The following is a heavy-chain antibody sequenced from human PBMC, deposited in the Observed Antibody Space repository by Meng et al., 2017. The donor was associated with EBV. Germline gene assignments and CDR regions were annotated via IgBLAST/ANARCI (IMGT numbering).Heavy chain of an antibody. CDR1: GFSLSTSGVG. D-gene: IGHD6-13*01. Sequence: QIPLKESGPIPVKPPQTLPLTCTFSGFSLSTSGVGVGWIRQPPGKALEWLALIYWDDDKRYSPSLKSRLTITKDTSKNQVVLTMTNMDPVDTATYYCAHRRDEYSSSWYGWFDPWGQGTLVTVSS. CDR3: AHRRDEYSSSWYGWFDP. J-gene: IGHJ5*02. CDR2: IYWDDDK. V-gene: IGHV2-5*02.